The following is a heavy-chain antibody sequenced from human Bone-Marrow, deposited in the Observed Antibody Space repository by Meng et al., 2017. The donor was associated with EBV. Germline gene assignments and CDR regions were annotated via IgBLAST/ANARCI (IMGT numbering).Heavy chain of an antibody. J-gene: IGHJ2*01. Sequence: VQLQLWVAGLWEPAEPLSLTCAVYGGSFSGYYWSWIRQPPGKGLEWIGEINHSGSTNYSPSLKSRVTISVDTSKNQFSLKLSSVTAADTAVYYCARSAKGYFGLWGRGTLVTVSS. V-gene: IGHV4-34*01. CDR3: ARSAKGYFGL. CDR1: GGSFSGYY. CDR2: INHSGST.